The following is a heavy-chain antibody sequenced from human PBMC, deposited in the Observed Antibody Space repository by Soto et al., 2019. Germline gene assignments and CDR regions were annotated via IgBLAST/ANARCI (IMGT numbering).Heavy chain of an antibody. CDR3: ARKLNGVPFDY. CDR2: IHHDGST. V-gene: IGHV4-4*02. J-gene: IGHJ4*02. CDR1: GSSISSSNW. D-gene: IGHD4-17*01. Sequence: QVQLQESGPGLVKPSGTLSLTCAVSGSSISSSNWWSWVRQPPGEGLEWIGEIHHDGSTNYNPSLESRVTIAADKYKNQFSLKLSSVTAADAAVYYFARKLNGVPFDYWGQGTLVTVSS.